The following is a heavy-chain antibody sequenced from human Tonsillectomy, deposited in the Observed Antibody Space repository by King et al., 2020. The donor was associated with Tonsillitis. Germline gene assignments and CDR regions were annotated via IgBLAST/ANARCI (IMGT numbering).Heavy chain of an antibody. D-gene: IGHD4/OR15-4a*01. CDR2: IHHDGSNK. CDR1: GFTFSGFG. Sequence: VQLVESGGGVVQPGGSLRLSCAASGFTFSGFGVHWVRQAPGKGLEWVAFIHHDGSNKYYADSVKGRFTISRDNSKNTLYLQLYSLRAEDTAMYHCAKSLYDHGHETLPFDDWGRGTLVTVSS. J-gene: IGHJ4*02. CDR3: AKSLYDHGHETLPFDD. V-gene: IGHV3-30*02.